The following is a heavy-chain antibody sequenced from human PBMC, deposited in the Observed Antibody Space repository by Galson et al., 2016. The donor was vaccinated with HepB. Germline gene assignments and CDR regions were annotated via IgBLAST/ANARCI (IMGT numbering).Heavy chain of an antibody. V-gene: IGHV1-69*06. CDR2: IIPMFGTP. CDR1: RGPFSSYA. D-gene: IGHD5-24*01. CDR3: ATEGDAYNDVLHFDY. J-gene: IGHJ4*02. Sequence: SVKVSCKASRGPFSSYAISWVRQAPGQGLEWMGGIIPMFGTPKYAQRFQGRVTITADKSTRTAYMELRNLRSEDTAVYYCATEGDAYNDVLHFDYWGQGTLVTVSS.